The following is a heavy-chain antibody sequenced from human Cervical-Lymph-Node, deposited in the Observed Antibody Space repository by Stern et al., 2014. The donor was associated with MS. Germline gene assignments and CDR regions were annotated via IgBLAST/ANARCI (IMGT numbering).Heavy chain of an antibody. CDR2: INHDGRT. J-gene: IGHJ4*02. D-gene: IGHD1-20*01. V-gene: IGHV4-34*01. Sequence: QVQLQQWGAGLLKPSETLSLTCSAYGGSFSGYYCSWIRQSVGKGLEWIGEINHDGRTNYNPSLKSRVVIAVDTSNNQLSLKLRSVTAADTAIYYCARGHYNFGNDGTFDYWGQGTLVTVSS. CDR1: GGSFSGYY. CDR3: ARGHYNFGNDGTFDY.